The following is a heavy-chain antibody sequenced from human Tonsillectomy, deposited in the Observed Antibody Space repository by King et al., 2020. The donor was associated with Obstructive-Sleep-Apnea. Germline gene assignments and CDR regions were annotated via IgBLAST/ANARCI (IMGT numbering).Heavy chain of an antibody. CDR1: GGSFSGYY. CDR2: INHSGST. V-gene: IGHV4-34*01. CDR3: ARGDIGDGYNYHYFDY. D-gene: IGHD5-24*01. J-gene: IGHJ4*02. Sequence: QVQLQQWGAGLLKPSETLSLTCAVYGGSFSGYYWSWIRQPPGKGLEWIGEINHSGSTNYNPSLKSRVTISVDTSKNQFSLKLSSVTAADTAVYYCARGDIGDGYNYHYFDYWGQGTLVTVSS.